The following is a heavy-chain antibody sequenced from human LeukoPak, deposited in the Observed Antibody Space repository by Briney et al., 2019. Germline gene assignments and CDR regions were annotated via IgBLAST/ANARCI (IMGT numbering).Heavy chain of an antibody. Sequence: AGGSLRLSCAASGFTFSSYAMSWVRQAPGKGLEWASAISGSGGSTYYADSVKGRFTISRDNSKNTLYLQMNSLRAEDTAVYYCAKGAAGGPLYFDYWGQGTLVTVSS. V-gene: IGHV3-23*01. D-gene: IGHD3-16*01. CDR1: GFTFSSYA. CDR3: AKGAAGGPLYFDY. J-gene: IGHJ4*02. CDR2: ISGSGGST.